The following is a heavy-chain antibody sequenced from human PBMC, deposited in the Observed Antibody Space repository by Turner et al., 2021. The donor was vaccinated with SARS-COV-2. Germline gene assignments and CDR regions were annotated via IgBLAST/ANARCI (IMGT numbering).Heavy chain of an antibody. CDR2: INPSGGST. CDR3: ATTNAIFGVVTNYSYYYGMDV. V-gene: IGHV1-46*01. CDR1: GYTFTSFY. D-gene: IGHD3-3*01. Sequence: QVQLVQSGAEVEKPGASVKVSCKASGYTFTSFYMHWVRQAPGQGLEWMGIINPSGGSTNYAQKFQGRVTMTRDTSTSTVYMELSSLRSEDTAVYYCATTNAIFGVVTNYSYYYGMDVWGQGTTVTVSS. J-gene: IGHJ6*02.